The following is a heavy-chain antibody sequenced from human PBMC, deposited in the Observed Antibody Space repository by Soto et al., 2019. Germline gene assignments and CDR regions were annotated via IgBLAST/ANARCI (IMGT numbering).Heavy chain of an antibody. J-gene: IGHJ6*02. CDR1: GFTVSSYA. V-gene: IGHV3-23*01. CDR3: AKGVTANRLYYYYYYGMDV. CDR2: ISGSGGST. Sequence: XGSLRLSCAASGFTVSSYAVSWVRQAPGKGLEWVSAISGSGGSTYYADSVKGRFTISRDNSKNTLYLQMNSLRAEDTAVYYCAKGVTANRLYYYYYYGMDVWGQGTTVTVSS. D-gene: IGHD2-21*02.